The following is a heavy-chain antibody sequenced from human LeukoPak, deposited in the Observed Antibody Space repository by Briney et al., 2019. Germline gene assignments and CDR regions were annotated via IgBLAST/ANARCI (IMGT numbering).Heavy chain of an antibody. J-gene: IGHJ4*02. D-gene: IGHD3-22*01. CDR2: ISGSGGST. CDR3: AKGALYYYDRSGYSHDF. V-gene: IGHV3-23*01. CDR1: GFTFRSYV. Sequence: GGSLRLSRAACGFTFRSYVLSWVRQAPGKGLEWVSAISGSGGSTYYADSVKGRFTISRDNSKNTLYLQMNSLRAEDTAVYYCAKGALYYYDRSGYSHDFWGQGTLVIVSS.